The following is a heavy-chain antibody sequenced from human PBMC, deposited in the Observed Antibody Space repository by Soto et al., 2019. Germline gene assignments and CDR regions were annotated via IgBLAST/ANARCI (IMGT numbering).Heavy chain of an antibody. J-gene: IGHJ4*01. CDR3: VRDLHEPLAADALREAN. D-gene: IGHD4-17*01. V-gene: IGHV3-48*03. Sequence: EMQLVQSGGGLVQPGGSLRLSCAASGFTFSSYEMHWVRQAPGKGLEWISYISSSGTGTYYADSVRGRFTMSRDNTKNSGSLQMYSLRAEDPAIFYCVRDLHEPLAADALREANWGQGTQVTVSS. CDR2: ISSSGTGT. CDR1: GFTFSSYE.